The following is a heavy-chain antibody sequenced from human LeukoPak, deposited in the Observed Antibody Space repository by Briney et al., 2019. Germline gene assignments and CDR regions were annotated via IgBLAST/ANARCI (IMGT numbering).Heavy chain of an antibody. J-gene: IGHJ4*02. V-gene: IGHV3-23*01. CDR2: VSGNGGST. CDR1: GFTFSSYA. D-gene: IGHD2-15*01. CDR3: AKGHLVVVVAATFFDY. Sequence: PGGSLRLSCEVSGFTFSSYAINWVRQTPGKGLEWVSAVSGNGGSTYYADSVKGRFTISRDNSKNMVYLQMNSLRAEDTAVYYCAKGHLVVVVAATFFDYWGQGTLVTVSS.